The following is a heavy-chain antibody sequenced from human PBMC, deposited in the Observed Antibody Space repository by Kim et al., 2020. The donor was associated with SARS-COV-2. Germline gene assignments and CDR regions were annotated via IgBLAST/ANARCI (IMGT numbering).Heavy chain of an antibody. Sequence: KFQGRVTITRDTSASTAYMELSSLRSEDTAVYYCAREVGYGSGSKNWFDPWGQGTLVTVSS. CDR3: AREVGYGSGSKNWFDP. V-gene: IGHV1-3*01. D-gene: IGHD3-10*01. J-gene: IGHJ5*02.